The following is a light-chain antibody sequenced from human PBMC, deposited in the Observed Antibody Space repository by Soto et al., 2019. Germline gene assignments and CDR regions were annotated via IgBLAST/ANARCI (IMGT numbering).Light chain of an antibody. CDR1: QSISSW. CDR2: KAS. V-gene: IGKV1-5*03. J-gene: IGKJ1*01. Sequence: EIQKPQCPSILALALGDRSALALRASQSISSWLAWYQQKPVKAPKLLIYKASSLESGVPSRFSGSVSGTEFTLTISSLQPDDFATYYCQQYDSYPWKCGKGTTVAIK. CDR3: QQYDSYPWK.